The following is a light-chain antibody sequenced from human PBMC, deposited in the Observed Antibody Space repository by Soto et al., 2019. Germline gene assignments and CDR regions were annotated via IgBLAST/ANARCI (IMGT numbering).Light chain of an antibody. CDR1: QSVSSN. CDR3: QQYNNWPQT. J-gene: IGKJ1*01. Sequence: EIVMTQSPATLSVSPGERATLSCRASQSVSSNLAWYQQKPGQAPRLLIYGASTRATGIPARFSGSGSGTDFPLTISSLQYEDFAVYYCQQYNNWPQTFGQGTKVEIK. CDR2: GAS. V-gene: IGKV3-15*01.